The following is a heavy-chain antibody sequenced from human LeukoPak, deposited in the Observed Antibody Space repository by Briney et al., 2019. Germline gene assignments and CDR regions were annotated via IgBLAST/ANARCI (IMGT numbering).Heavy chain of an antibody. CDR1: GGSISSSSYY. CDR2: IYYSGST. V-gene: IGHV4-39*01. D-gene: IGHD4-17*01. Sequence: SETLSLTCTVSGGSISSSSYYWGWSRQPPGKGLEWLGSIYYSGSTYYNPSLKSRVTISVDTSKNQFSLKLSSVTAADTAVYYCARQHDFGDYNAFDIWGQGTMVTVSS. J-gene: IGHJ3*02. CDR3: ARQHDFGDYNAFDI.